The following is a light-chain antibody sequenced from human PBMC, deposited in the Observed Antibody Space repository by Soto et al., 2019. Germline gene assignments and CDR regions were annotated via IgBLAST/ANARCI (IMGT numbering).Light chain of an antibody. CDR1: QSVNNQ. V-gene: IGKV3-11*01. CDR3: QHRRNWPLT. CDR2: DAS. J-gene: IGKJ4*01. Sequence: EIVLTQSPGTLSLSPGETATLSCRASQSVNNQLAWYQQKPGQAPRLLIYDASTRATGIPARISGSGSGADFTLTISSLEPEDFAVYYCQHRRNWPLTFGGGTTVEIK.